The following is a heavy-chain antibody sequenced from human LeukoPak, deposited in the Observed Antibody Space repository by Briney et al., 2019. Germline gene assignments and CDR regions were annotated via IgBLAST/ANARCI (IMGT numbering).Heavy chain of an antibody. D-gene: IGHD6-19*01. J-gene: IGHJ6*02. Sequence: ASVKVSCKASGGTFSSYAISWVRQAPGQGLEWMGGIIPIFGTANYAQKFQGRVTITADESTSTAYMELSSLRSEDTAVYYCARDLRVAVAGTPRNYYYYYGMDVWGQGTTVTVSS. CDR2: IIPIFGTA. V-gene: IGHV1-69*13. CDR1: GGTFSSYA. CDR3: ARDLRVAVAGTPRNYYYYYGMDV.